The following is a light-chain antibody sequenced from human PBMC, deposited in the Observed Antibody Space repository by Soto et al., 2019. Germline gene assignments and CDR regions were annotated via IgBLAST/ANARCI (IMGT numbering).Light chain of an antibody. CDR2: EVS. J-gene: IGLJ1*01. CDR1: SXHVGGYNY. Sequence: QSLLTQPASVSGSAGQSLTISCTGTSXHVGGYNYVSWYQQHPGKDPKLIIYEVSNRPSGDSSGFSGAQSGTTDSLTISGLHAEDKADYYCSSHTSSSTRYVLGPGTKVPVL. CDR3: SSHTSSSTRYV. V-gene: IGLV2-14*01.